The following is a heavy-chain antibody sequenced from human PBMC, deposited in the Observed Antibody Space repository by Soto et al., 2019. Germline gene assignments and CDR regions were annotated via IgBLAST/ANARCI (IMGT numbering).Heavy chain of an antibody. D-gene: IGHD3-16*02. CDR2: ILPNSGVT. V-gene: IGHV1-2*02. J-gene: IGHJ4*02. CDR1: GYSFTDFY. CDR3: ARSMINFRGVFDDS. Sequence: QVQLVQSGAEVKKPGASVRVSCEASGYSFTDFYLHWVRQAPGQGLEWMGCILPNSGVTKYAEKFQGRINMTRDTSIDTAYMELSSLTSDDTAVYSCARSMINFRGVFDDSWGQGTLVTVSS.